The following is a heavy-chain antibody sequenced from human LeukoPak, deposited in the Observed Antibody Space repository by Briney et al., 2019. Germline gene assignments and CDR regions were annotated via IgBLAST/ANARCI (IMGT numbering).Heavy chain of an antibody. Sequence: GSLRLSCAASGFTLSSNYMSWIRQPPGKGLEWIGYMYSSGSTNCNPSLKSRVTISLDTSKNQFSLKLSSVTAADTAVYSCARHGRTDSYGSGSPYYFDYWGQGTLVTVSS. CDR2: MYSSGST. D-gene: IGHD3-10*01. V-gene: IGHV4-59*08. CDR1: GFTLSSNY. CDR3: ARHGRTDSYGSGSPYYFDY. J-gene: IGHJ4*02.